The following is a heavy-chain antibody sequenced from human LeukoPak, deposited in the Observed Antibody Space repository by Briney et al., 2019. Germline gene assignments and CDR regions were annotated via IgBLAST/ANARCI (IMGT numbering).Heavy chain of an antibody. J-gene: IGHJ4*02. CDR3: IRGQYYLDY. D-gene: IGHD3-10*01. CDR1: GGSFSGYY. Sequence: SETLSLTCAVYGGSFSGYYWSWIRQPPGKGLEWIGEINHSGSTNYNPSLKSRVTISVDTSKNQFSLKLSSVTAADTAVYYCIRGQYYLDYWGQGTLVTVSS. V-gene: IGHV4-34*01. CDR2: INHSGST.